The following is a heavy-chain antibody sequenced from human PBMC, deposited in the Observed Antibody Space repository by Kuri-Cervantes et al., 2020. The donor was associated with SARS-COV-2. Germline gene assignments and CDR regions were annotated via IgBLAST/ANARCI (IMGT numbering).Heavy chain of an antibody. D-gene: IGHD3-22*01. V-gene: IGHV4-38-2*01. CDR2: IYHSGSI. J-gene: IGHJ5*02. CDR3: AILSYYYDSSGYYGGNWFDP. CDR1: GYSISSGYY. Sequence: SETLSLTCAVSGYSISSGYYWGWIRQPPGKGLEWIGSIYHSGSIYYNPSLKSRVTISVDTSKNQFSLKLSSVTAADTAVYYCAILSYYYDSSGYYGGNWFDPWGQGTLVTVSS.